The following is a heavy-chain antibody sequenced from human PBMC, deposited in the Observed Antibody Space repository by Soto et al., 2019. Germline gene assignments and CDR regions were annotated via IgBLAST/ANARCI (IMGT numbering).Heavy chain of an antibody. CDR2: ISYDGSNK. CDR3: AKAATRPKSYYYYGMDV. CDR1: GFTFSSYG. D-gene: IGHD1-26*01. V-gene: IGHV3-30*18. J-gene: IGHJ6*02. Sequence: GGSLRLSCAASGFTFSSYGMHWVRQAPGKGLEWVAVISYDGSNKYYADSVKGRFTISRDNSKNTLYLQMNSLRAEDTAVYYCAKAATRPKSYYYYGMDVWGQGTTVTVSS.